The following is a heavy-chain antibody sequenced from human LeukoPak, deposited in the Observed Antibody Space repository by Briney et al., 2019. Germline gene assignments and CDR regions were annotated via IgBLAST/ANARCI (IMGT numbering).Heavy chain of an antibody. CDR2: ISSSSSYI. CDR3: ARNMITFDI. J-gene: IGHJ3*02. D-gene: IGHD3-16*01. CDR1: GFTFSSYS. Sequence: GGPLRLSCAASGFTFSSYSMNWVRKAPGKGLERVSSISSSSSYIYYADSVKGRFTISRDNAKNSLYLQMNSLRAEDTAVYYCARNMITFDIWGQGTMVTVSS. V-gene: IGHV3-21*01.